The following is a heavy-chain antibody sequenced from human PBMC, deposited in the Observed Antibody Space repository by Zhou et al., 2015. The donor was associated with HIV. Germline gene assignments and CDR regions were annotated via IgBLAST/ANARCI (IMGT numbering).Heavy chain of an antibody. Sequence: QVQLVQSGAEVKKPGASVKVSCKASGYTFTNYGITWVRQAPGQGLEWMGGISTYNINAVYAQKFQGRITMSTDISTTTAYMELRSLRSDDTAVYFCAREENYYGSGSSFDHWGQGTWSPSPQ. CDR2: ISTYNINA. D-gene: IGHD3-10*01. J-gene: IGHJ4*02. V-gene: IGHV1-18*01. CDR3: AREENYYGSGSSFDH. CDR1: GYTFTNYG.